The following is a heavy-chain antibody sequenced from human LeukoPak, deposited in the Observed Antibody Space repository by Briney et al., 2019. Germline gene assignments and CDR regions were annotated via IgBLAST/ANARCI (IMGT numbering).Heavy chain of an antibody. CDR3: AREFSQWLAFDY. V-gene: IGHV1-3*01. J-gene: IGHJ4*02. CDR2: INAGNGNT. D-gene: IGHD6-19*01. CDR1: GGTFSSYA. Sequence: ASVKVSCKASGGTFSSYAISWVRQAPGQRLEWMGLINAGNGNTEYSQKFQGRVTITRDTFAPTAYMELGSLRSEDTAVYYCAREFSQWLAFDYWGQGTLVTVSS.